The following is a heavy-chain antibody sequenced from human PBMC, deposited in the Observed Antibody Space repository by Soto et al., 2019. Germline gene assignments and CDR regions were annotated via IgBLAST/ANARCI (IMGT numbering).Heavy chain of an antibody. CDR3: ARDYYDSSGRPTIDY. Sequence: QVQLQQWGAGLLKPSETLSLTCAVYGGSFSGYYWCLIRQPPGKGLEWIGEINHIGSTNYNPSLTSRVTISVDTSKNQFSLKLSSVTAADTAVYYCARDYYDSSGRPTIDYWGQGTLVTVSS. CDR2: INHIGST. CDR1: GGSFSGYY. D-gene: IGHD3-22*01. V-gene: IGHV4-34*01. J-gene: IGHJ4*02.